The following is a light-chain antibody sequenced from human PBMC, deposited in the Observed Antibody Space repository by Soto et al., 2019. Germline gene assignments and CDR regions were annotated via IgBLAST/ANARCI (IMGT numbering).Light chain of an antibody. J-gene: IGKJ1*01. V-gene: IGKV3-11*01. CDR3: QQRSNWPPTWT. CDR1: QSVSSY. CDR2: DAY. Sequence: EIVLTQSPATLSLSPGERATLSCRASQSVSSYLAWYQQKPGQAPRLLIYDAYNRATGIPARFSGGGSGTDFTLTIRSLEPEDFAVYYCQQRSNWPPTWTFGQGTKVEIK.